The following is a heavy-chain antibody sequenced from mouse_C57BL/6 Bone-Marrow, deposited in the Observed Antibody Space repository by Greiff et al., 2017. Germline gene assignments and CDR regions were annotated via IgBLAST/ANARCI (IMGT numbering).Heavy chain of an antibody. CDR1: GIDFSRYW. J-gene: IGHJ1*03. CDR3: ARPILWYFDV. D-gene: IGHD1-1*01. Sequence: EVKLQESGGGLVQPGGSLKLSCAASGIDFSRYWMSWVRRAPGKGLEWIGEINPDSSTINYAPTLKDKFIITRDNAKNTLYLQMSKVISEDTALYYGARPILWYFDVWGTGTTVTVSS. CDR2: INPDSSTI. V-gene: IGHV4-1*01.